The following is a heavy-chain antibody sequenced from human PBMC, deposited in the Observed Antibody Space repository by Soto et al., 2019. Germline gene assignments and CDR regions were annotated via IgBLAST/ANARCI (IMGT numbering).Heavy chain of an antibody. J-gene: IGHJ5*02. D-gene: IGHD2-15*01. V-gene: IGHV3-7*03. CDR2: IKQDGSEK. CDR3: AGDRVVAATFFHWFDP. CDR1: GFTFSSYW. Sequence: PGGSLRLSCAASGFTFSSYWMSWVRQAPGKGLEWVANIKQDGSEKYYVDSVKGRFTISRDNAKNSLYLQMNSLRAEDTAVYYCAGDRVVAATFFHWFDPWGQGTLVTVSS.